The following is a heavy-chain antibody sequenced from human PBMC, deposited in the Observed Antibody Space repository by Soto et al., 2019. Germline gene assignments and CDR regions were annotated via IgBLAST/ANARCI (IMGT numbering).Heavy chain of an antibody. D-gene: IGHD1-26*01. CDR3: AKRLGAGYGMDV. V-gene: IGHV3-23*01. J-gene: IGHJ6*02. CDR2: ISSSGGST. CDR1: GFTFNNYA. Sequence: EVQLLESGGGLVQPGGSLRLSCAASGFTFNNYAMSWVRQAPGKGLEWVSAISSSGGSTYYADSVKDRFTISRDNSKNTLYLQTNSLRAEDTAVYYCAKRLGAGYGMDVWGQGTKVTVSS.